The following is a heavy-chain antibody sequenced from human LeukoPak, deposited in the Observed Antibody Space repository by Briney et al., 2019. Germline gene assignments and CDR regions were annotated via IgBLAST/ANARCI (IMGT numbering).Heavy chain of an antibody. D-gene: IGHD2-15*01. CDR1: GFTFSSYA. CDR2: INSDGSST. V-gene: IGHV3-74*01. J-gene: IGHJ4*02. Sequence: GGSLRLSCAASGFTFSSYAMSWVRQAPGKGLVWVSRINSDGSSTSYADSVKGRFTISRDNAKNTLFLQMNSLRAEDTAVYYCARGNMYCSGGSCYPDYWGQGTLVTVSS. CDR3: ARGNMYCSGGSCYPDY.